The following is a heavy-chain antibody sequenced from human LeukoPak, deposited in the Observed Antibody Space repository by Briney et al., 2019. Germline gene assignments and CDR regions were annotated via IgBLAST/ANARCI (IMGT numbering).Heavy chain of an antibody. Sequence: GGSLRLSCAASGFTFSNAWMSWVRQAPGKGLEWVGRIKSKTDGGTTDYAAPVKGRFTISRDDSKNTLYLQMNSLKTEVTAVYYCTTDLFLLGAFDIWGQGTMVTVSS. J-gene: IGHJ3*02. CDR2: IKSKTDGGTT. V-gene: IGHV3-15*01. D-gene: IGHD1-26*01. CDR1: GFTFSNAW. CDR3: TTDLFLLGAFDI.